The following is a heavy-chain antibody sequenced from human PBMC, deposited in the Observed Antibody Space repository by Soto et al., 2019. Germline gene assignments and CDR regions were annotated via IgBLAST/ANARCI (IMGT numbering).Heavy chain of an antibody. CDR2: INPNSGGT. J-gene: IGHJ6*02. CDR1: GYTFTGYY. CDR3: ARVFIAARPAGVQIHYYYSYGMDV. D-gene: IGHD6-6*01. Sequence: ASLKGSCKAAGYTFTGYYMHWVRHAPGQGLEWMGWINPNSGGTNYAQKFQGRVTMTRDTSISTAYMELSRLRSDDTAVYYCARVFIAARPAGVQIHYYYSYGMDVWGQGTTVTVS. V-gene: IGHV1-2*02.